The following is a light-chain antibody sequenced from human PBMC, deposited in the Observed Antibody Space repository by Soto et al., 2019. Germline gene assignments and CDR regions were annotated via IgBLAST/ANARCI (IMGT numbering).Light chain of an antibody. CDR2: AAS. CDR1: QSISSY. J-gene: IGKJ1*01. CDR3: QQSGDTPPWT. Sequence: DIQMTQSPSSLSASLGDRVTITCRASQSISSYLNWYQQKPGKAPKLLIYAASSLQSGVPSRFSGSGSGTEFTLTITSLQPEDFATYYCQQSGDTPPWTFGQGTKVDIK. V-gene: IGKV1-39*01.